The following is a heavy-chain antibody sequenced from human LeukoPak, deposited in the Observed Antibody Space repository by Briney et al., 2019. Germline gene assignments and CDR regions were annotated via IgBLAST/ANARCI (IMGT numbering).Heavy chain of an antibody. Sequence: SETLSLTCTVSGGSISSYSWSWIRQPPGKGLEWIGYIYYSGSTNYNPSLKSRVTISVDTSKNQFSLKLSSVTAADTAVYYCARKSGVPSGDYPFFDYWGQGTLVTVSS. CDR2: IYYSGST. CDR3: ARKSGVPSGDYPFFDY. CDR1: GGSISSYS. J-gene: IGHJ4*02. D-gene: IGHD4-17*01. V-gene: IGHV4-59*08.